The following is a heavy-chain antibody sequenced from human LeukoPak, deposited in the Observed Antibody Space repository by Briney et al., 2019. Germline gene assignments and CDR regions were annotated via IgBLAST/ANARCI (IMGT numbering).Heavy chain of an antibody. D-gene: IGHD3-10*01. CDR1: GYTFTSYG. CDR3: ARARLLWFGEFYLADAFDI. V-gene: IGHV1-2*02. J-gene: IGHJ3*02. Sequence: ASVKVSCKASGYTFTSYGISWVRQAPGQGLEWMGWINPNSGGTNYAQKFQGRVTMTRDTSISTAYMELSRLRSDDTAVYYCARARLLWFGEFYLADAFDIWGQGTMVTVSS. CDR2: INPNSGGT.